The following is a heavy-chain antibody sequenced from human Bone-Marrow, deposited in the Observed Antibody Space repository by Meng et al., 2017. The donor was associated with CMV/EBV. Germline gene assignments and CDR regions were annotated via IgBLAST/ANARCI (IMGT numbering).Heavy chain of an antibody. Sequence: GESLKISCAASGFTFSSYSMNWVRQAPGKGLEWVSSISSSSSYIYYADSVKGRFTISRDNSKNTLYLQMNSLRAEDTAVYYCAKDWGRDGYNHFDYWGQGTLVTVS. CDR3: AKDWGRDGYNHFDY. CDR1: GFTFSSYS. D-gene: IGHD5-24*01. V-gene: IGHV3-21*04. J-gene: IGHJ4*02. CDR2: ISSSSSYI.